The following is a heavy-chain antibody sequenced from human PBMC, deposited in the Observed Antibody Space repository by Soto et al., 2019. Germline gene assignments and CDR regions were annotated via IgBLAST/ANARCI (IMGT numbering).Heavy chain of an antibody. J-gene: IGHJ4*02. CDR3: ARGPLVVLNYFES. V-gene: IGHV1-69*02. CDR1: GGTFRKYP. CDR2: IFPLTDIP. Sequence: QVQLVQSGTEVKKPGSSVKVSCKASGGTFRKYPINWVRQAPGQGLEWMGSIFPLTDIPDYAQKFQARLTISADKSTSTAYMELSSLTSDGTAMYFCARGPLVVLNYFESWGQGTLVTVSS.